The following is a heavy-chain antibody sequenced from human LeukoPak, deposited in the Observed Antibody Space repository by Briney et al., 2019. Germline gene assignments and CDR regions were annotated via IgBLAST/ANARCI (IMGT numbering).Heavy chain of an antibody. CDR2: INDDAREK. V-gene: IGHV3-7*01. CDR1: GFTFSSYS. CDR3: ARAGDPGSADY. D-gene: IGHD7-27*01. Sequence: GGSLRLSCAASGFTFSSYSMNWVRQAPGKGLEWVANINDDAREKYYVDSLEGRFGISRDNAKSSLYLEMNSLRGEDTAVYYCARAGDPGSADYWGQGTLVTVAS. J-gene: IGHJ4*02.